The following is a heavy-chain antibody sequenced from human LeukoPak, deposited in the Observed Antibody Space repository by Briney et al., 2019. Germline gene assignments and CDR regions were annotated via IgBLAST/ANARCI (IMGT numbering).Heavy chain of an antibody. CDR3: ARDGYCSGGSCDPLFDY. CDR1: GSTFSSYS. J-gene: IGHJ4*02. CDR2: ISSSSSYI. V-gene: IGHV3-21*01. D-gene: IGHD2-15*01. Sequence: GSLRLSCVASGSTFSSYSMNWVRQAPGKGLEWVSSISSSSSYIYYADSVKGRFTISRDNAKNSLYLQMNSLRAEDTAVYYCARDGYCSGGSCDPLFDYWGQGTLVTVSS.